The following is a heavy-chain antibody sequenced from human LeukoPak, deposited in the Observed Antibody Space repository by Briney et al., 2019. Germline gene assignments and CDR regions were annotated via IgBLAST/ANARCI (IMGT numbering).Heavy chain of an antibody. CDR3: AREKGRIAVAGTQIYFDY. J-gene: IGHJ4*02. CDR2: LYTGGSN. CDR1: GGSISSNY. V-gene: IGHV4-4*07. Sequence: SETLSLTCTVSGGSISSNYWSWNRQPAGKELEWIGRLYTGGSNNYNTSLKSRVTMSVDTSKNQLSLKLSSVTAADTAVYYCAREKGRIAVAGTQIYFDYWGQGTLVTVSS. D-gene: IGHD6-19*01.